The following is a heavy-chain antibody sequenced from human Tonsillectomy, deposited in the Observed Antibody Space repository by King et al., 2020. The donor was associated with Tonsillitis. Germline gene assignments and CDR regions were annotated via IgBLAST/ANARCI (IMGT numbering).Heavy chain of an antibody. Sequence: VQLVESGGVVVQPGGSLRLSCAASGFTFDNYAMYWVRQAPGKGLEWISLITWDGGSTYYGDSVRGRFTISRDNTKKSLYLQMNSLRPEDTALYYCVKDMFAGSSSYLTFDYWGQGTLVTVAS. V-gene: IGHV3-43D*03. CDR1: GFTFDNYA. CDR2: ITWDGGST. D-gene: IGHD6-6*01. J-gene: IGHJ4*02. CDR3: VKDMFAGSSSYLTFDY.